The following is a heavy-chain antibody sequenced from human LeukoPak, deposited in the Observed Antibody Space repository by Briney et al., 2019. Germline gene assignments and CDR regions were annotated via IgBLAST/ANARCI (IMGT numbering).Heavy chain of an antibody. CDR3: AMTSYSSGWTSIDY. J-gene: IGHJ4*02. Sequence: GGSLRLSCAASGFTVSSNYMSWVRRAPGKGLEWVSVIYSGGSTYYADSVKGRFTISRDNSKNTLYLQMNSLRAEDTAVYYCAMTSYSSGWTSIDYWGQGTLVTVSS. V-gene: IGHV3-53*01. CDR2: IYSGGST. D-gene: IGHD6-19*01. CDR1: GFTVSSNY.